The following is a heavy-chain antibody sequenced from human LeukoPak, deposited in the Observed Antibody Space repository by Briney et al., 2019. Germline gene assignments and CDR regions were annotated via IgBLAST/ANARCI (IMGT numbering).Heavy chain of an antibody. CDR3: AKRGSTNYYHNWFDP. CDR2: ISGSAGST. CDR1: GFTFSSYA. D-gene: IGHD1-26*01. J-gene: IGHJ5*02. Sequence: GGSLRLSYVVSGFTFSSYAMSWVRQAPGKGLEWVSAISGSAGSTNYAASVKGRFTISRDNSKNTLYLQMNSLRDEDTAAYYCAKRGSTNYYHNWFDPWGQGALVTVSS. V-gene: IGHV3-23*01.